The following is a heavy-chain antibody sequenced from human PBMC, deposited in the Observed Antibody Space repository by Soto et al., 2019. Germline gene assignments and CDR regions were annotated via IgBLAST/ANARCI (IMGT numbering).Heavy chain of an antibody. D-gene: IGHD6-19*01. CDR2: ISYDGSNK. CDR1: GFTFSSYG. J-gene: IGHJ3*02. CDR3: AKGVLAVAGNSAFDI. V-gene: IGHV3-30*18. Sequence: GGSLRLSCAASGFTFSSYGVHWVRQAPGKGLEWVAVISYDGSNKYYADSVKGRFTISRDNSKNTLYLQMNSLRAEDTAVYYCAKGVLAVAGNSAFDIWGQGTMVTVSS.